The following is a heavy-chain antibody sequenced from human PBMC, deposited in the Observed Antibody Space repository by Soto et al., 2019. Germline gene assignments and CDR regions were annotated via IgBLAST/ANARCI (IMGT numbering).Heavy chain of an antibody. CDR3: ASEMFQDFSNY. CDR2: ISFDGSKK. D-gene: IGHD4-4*01. Sequence: PGGSLGLSCAASGFTFSNYVMHWVRQGPGKGLEWVSVISFDGSKKYYADSVRGRFTISRDNSKNMVYLQMSSLRGEDTALYYCASEMFQDFSNYWGLGTLVTVSS. J-gene: IGHJ4*02. V-gene: IGHV3-30-3*01. CDR1: GFTFSNYV.